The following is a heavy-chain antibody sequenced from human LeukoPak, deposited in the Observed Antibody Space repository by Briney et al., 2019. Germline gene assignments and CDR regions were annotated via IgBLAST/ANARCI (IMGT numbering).Heavy chain of an antibody. V-gene: IGHV1-8*01. CDR3: ARGDYFDSSGYRKEFDY. CDR1: GYTFNQYD. D-gene: IGHD3-22*01. Sequence: ASVKVSCKASGYTFNQYDINWVRQATGQGLEWMGWMNPNSGNTGYAQKFQGRVTTTRDTSTSTVYMELSSLRSEDTAVYYCARGDYFDSSGYRKEFDYWGQGTPVTVSS. J-gene: IGHJ4*02. CDR2: MNPNSGNT.